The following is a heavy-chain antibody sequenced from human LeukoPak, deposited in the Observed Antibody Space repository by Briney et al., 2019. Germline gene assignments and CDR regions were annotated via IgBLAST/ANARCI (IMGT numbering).Heavy chain of an antibody. CDR3: ASPEPDYADYSGGFDY. CDR1: GGTFSSYA. D-gene: IGHD4-17*01. Sequence: ASVKVSCKASGGTFSSYAISWVRQAPGQGLEWMGGIIPIFGTANYAQKFQGRVTITTDESTSTAYMELSSLRSEDTAVYYCASPEPDYADYSGGFDYWGQGTLVTVSS. CDR2: IIPIFGTA. V-gene: IGHV1-69*05. J-gene: IGHJ4*02.